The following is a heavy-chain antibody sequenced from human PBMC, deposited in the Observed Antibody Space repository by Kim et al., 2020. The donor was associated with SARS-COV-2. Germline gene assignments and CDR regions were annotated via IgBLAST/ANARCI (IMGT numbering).Heavy chain of an antibody. J-gene: IGHJ5*02. CDR1: GFTFSSYS. CDR3: AGETGIVGATYA. V-gene: IGHV3-21*01. Sequence: GGSLRLSCAASGFTFSSYSMNWVRQAPGKGLEWVSSISSSSSYIYYADSVKGRFTISRDNAKNSLYLQMNSLRAEDTAVYYCAGETGIVGATYAWGQGTLVTVSS. CDR2: ISSSSSYI. D-gene: IGHD1-26*01.